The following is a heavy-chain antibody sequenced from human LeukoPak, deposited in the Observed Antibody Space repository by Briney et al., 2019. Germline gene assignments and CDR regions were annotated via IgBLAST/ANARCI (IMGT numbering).Heavy chain of an antibody. Sequence: SETLSLTCTVSVGSISSYYWSWIRQPPGKGREWIRYIYYSGSTNYNPSLKSRVTISVDTSKNQFSLKLSSVTAADTAVYYCARSIVWFGELSSGWFDPWGQGTLVTVSS. V-gene: IGHV4-59*01. J-gene: IGHJ5*02. CDR3: ARSIVWFGELSSGWFDP. CDR2: IYYSGST. D-gene: IGHD3-10*01. CDR1: VGSISSYY.